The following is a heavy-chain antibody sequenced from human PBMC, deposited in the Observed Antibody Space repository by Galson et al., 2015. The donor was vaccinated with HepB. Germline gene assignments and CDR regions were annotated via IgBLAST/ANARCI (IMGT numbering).Heavy chain of an antibody. Sequence: TLSLTCNVSGGSISNFWWSWIRQSPGKGLGWIGNLYYSGGTNYNPSLKSRVTISVDTSKNQFSLKLTSVTAADTAMYYCARDGSGSYYNGLFDYWGQGTLVTVSS. CDR1: GGSISNFW. V-gene: IGHV4-59*01. CDR3: ARDGSGSYYNGLFDY. D-gene: IGHD3-10*01. CDR2: LYYSGGT. J-gene: IGHJ4*02.